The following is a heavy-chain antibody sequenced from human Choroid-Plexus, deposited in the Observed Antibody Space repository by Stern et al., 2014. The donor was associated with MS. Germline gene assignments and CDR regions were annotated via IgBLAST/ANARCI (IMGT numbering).Heavy chain of an antibody. CDR3: ARDGIEVAISGAFDI. V-gene: IGHV1-46*01. Sequence: QVQLVQSGAEVKKPGASVKISCQASGYSFTSYPLHWVRLAPGHGLEWMGSVDPSDGSTSYPQKFQGRVTMTRDTSTSTVYMELSSLRSEDTAVYHCARDGIEVAISGAFDIWGQGTMVTVSS. J-gene: IGHJ3*02. CDR2: VDPSDGST. CDR1: GYSFTSYP. D-gene: IGHD2-21*01.